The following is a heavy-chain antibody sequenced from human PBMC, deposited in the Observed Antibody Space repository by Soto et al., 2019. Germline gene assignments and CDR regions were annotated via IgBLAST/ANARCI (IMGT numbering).Heavy chain of an antibody. V-gene: IGHV4-34*01. CDR2: INHSGST. CDR3: ARGSLITIFGVXSAPFDY. D-gene: IGHD3-3*01. CDR1: GGSFSGYY. Sequence: NPSETLSLTCAVYGGSFSGYYWSWIRQPPGKGLEWIGEINHSGSTNYNPSLKSRVTISVDTSKNQFSLKLSSVTAADTAVYYCARGSLITIFGVXSAPFDYWGQGTLVTVSS. J-gene: IGHJ4*02.